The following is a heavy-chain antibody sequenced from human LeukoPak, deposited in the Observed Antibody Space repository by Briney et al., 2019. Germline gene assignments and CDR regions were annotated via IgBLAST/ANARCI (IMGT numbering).Heavy chain of an antibody. CDR1: GFTFNDYY. D-gene: IGHD2-8*01. CDR2: INIGGTNT. J-gene: IGHJ5*02. Sequence: GGSLRLSCAASGFTFNDYYMSWIRQAPGKGLEWLSYINIGGTNTHYADSVKARFTISRDNAKKSLYLEMNNLRAEDTAVYYFATNGAGFDLWGQG. V-gene: IGHV3-11*01. CDR3: ATNGAGFDL.